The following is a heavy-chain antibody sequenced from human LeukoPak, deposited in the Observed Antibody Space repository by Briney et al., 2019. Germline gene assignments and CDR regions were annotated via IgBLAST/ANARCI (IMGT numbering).Heavy chain of an antibody. CDR3: ARDEDNSGHYHYYMDV. Sequence: NPSETLSLTCTVSGGSVSSGTYYWNWIRQPPGKGLEWIGYIYHTGGTNYNPSLKSRATISVDTSKNQFSLKLSYVTAADTAVYYCARDEDNSGHYHYYMDVWGKGTTVTVSS. J-gene: IGHJ6*03. CDR1: GGSVSSGTYY. D-gene: IGHD3-22*01. CDR2: IYHTGGT. V-gene: IGHV4-61*01.